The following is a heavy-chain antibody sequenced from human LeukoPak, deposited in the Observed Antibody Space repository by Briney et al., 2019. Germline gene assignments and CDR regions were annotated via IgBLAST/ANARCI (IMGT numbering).Heavy chain of an antibody. CDR2: INHSGST. CDR1: GGSFSGYY. Sequence: SETLSLTCAVYGGSFSGYYWSWIRQPPGKGLEWIGEINHSGSTNYNPSLKSRVTISVDTSKNQFSLKLSSVTAADTAVYYCARARPPYSGSYYPGHFGYWGQGTLVTVSS. CDR3: ARARPPYSGSYYPGHFGY. J-gene: IGHJ4*02. D-gene: IGHD1-26*01. V-gene: IGHV4-34*01.